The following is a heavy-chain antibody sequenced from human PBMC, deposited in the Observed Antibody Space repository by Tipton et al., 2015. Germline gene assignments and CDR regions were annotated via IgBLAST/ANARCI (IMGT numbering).Heavy chain of an antibody. CDR3: ARGNTAMVGGSDV. V-gene: IGHV3-11*04. CDR2: ISSSGSTV. Sequence: GSLRLSCAASGFTFSDYYMSWIRQAPGKGLEWVSYISSSGSTVYYGDSVKGRFTISRDNAKNTLYLQMNSLRAEDTAVYYCARGNTAMVGGSDVWGQGTTVTVSS. CDR1: GFTFSDYY. J-gene: IGHJ6*02. D-gene: IGHD5-18*01.